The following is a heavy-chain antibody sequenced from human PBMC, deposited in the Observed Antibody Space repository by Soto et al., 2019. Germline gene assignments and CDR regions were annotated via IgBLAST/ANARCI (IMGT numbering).Heavy chain of an antibody. CDR3: ARGHSSGWYYNYGMDV. CDR2: INHSGST. CDR1: GGSFSGYH. D-gene: IGHD6-19*01. J-gene: IGHJ6*02. V-gene: IGHV4-34*01. Sequence: SETLALTCAVYGGSFSGYHWSWIRQPPGKGLEWIGEINHSGSTNYNPSLKSRVTISVDTSKNQFSLKLSSVTAADTAVYYCARGHSSGWYYNYGMDVWGQGTTVTVSS.